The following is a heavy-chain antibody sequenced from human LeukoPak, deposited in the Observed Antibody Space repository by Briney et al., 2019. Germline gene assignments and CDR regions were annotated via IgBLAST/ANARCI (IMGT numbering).Heavy chain of an antibody. CDR2: IVPILGIA. J-gene: IGHJ4*02. CDR1: GGTFSSYA. D-gene: IGHD3-22*01. CDR3: ARAHISGDYYCSGYAFDY. V-gene: IGHV1-69*04. Sequence: SVKVSCKSSGGTFSSYAISWVRQAPGQGLEWMGRIVPILGIANYAQKFQGRVTITADKSTSTAYMELSSLRSEDTAVYYCARAHISGDYYCSGYAFDYWGQGTLVTVSS.